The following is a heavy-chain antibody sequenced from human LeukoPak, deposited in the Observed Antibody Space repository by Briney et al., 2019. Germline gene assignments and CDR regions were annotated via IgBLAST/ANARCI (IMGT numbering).Heavy chain of an antibody. CDR1: GYTFTSYD. V-gene: IGHV1-8*01. D-gene: IGHD2-2*01. CDR3: ARVSPYCSSTSCYLNY. Sequence: ASVKVSCKASGYTFTSYDINWVRQATGQGLEWMGWMNPNSGNTGYAQKFQGRVTMTRNTSISTAYMELSSLRSEDTAVYYCARVSPYCSSTSCYLNYWGQGTLVTVSS. J-gene: IGHJ4*02. CDR2: MNPNSGNT.